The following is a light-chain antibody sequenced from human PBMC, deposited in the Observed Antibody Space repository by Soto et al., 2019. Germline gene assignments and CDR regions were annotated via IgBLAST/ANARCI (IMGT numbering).Light chain of an antibody. CDR2: GAS. Sequence: ETVMTQSPDTLSLSPGERATLSCRASQSVSDNLAWYQQRPGQGPRLLIYGASSRATGIPDRFSGSGSGTDFTLTISRLEPEDFAVYYCQQYGNSPQLTFGQGTRLEIK. CDR3: QQYGNSPQLT. CDR1: QSVSDN. J-gene: IGKJ5*01. V-gene: IGKV3-20*01.